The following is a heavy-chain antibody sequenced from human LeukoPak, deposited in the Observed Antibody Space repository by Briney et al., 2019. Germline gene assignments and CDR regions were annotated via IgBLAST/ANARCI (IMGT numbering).Heavy chain of an antibody. CDR3: ARDSSAAAINYFYYYMDV. V-gene: IGHV3-33*01. J-gene: IGHJ6*03. CDR1: RFTFSSYG. D-gene: IGHD2-2*02. CDR2: IRYDGSNK. Sequence: PGGSLRLSCAASRFTFSSYGMHWVRQAPGKGLEWVAVIRYDGSNKNYADSVKGRFTISRDNSKNTLYLQMSSLRAEDTAVYYCARDSSAAAINYFYYYMDVWGTGTTVTVSS.